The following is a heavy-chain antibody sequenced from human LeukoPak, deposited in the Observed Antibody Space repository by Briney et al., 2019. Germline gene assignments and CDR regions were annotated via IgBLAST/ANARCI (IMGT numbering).Heavy chain of an antibody. CDR2: INHRRST. CDR1: GGSFSGYF. J-gene: IGHJ6*03. D-gene: IGHD1-26*01. CDR3: ARVGSGSYLNYYYYMDV. V-gene: IGHV4-34*01. Sequence: PSETLSLTCAVYGGSFSGYFWSWIRQPPGKGLEWIGEINHRRSTNYNPSLKSRVTISVDTSKNQFSLKLSAVTAADTAVYYCARVGSGSYLNYYYYMDVWGKGTTVTVSS.